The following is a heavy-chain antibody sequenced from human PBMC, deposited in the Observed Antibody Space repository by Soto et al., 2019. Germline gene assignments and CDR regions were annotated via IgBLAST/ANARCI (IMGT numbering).Heavy chain of an antibody. CDR2: INPSGGST. CDR1: GYTFTSYY. Sequence: ASVKVSCKASGYTFTSYYMHWVRQAPGQGLEWMGIINPSGGSTSYAQKFQGRVTMTTDTSTSTAYMELRSLRSDDTAVYYCARKTWDALDYWGQGTLVTVS. J-gene: IGHJ4*02. CDR3: ARKTWDALDY. D-gene: IGHD1-26*01. V-gene: IGHV1-46*01.